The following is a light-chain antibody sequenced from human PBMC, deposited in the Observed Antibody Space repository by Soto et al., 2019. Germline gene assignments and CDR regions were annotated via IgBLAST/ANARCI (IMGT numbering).Light chain of an antibody. CDR2: EGS. CDR1: SSDVGSYNL. Sequence: QSALTQPASVSGSPGQSITISCTGTSSDVGSYNLVSWYQQHPGKAPKLMIYEGSKRPSGVSNRFSGSKSGNTASLTISGLQGEDEADYYCCSYAGSRVFGAGTKVTVL. CDR3: CSYAGSRV. J-gene: IGLJ3*02. V-gene: IGLV2-23*01.